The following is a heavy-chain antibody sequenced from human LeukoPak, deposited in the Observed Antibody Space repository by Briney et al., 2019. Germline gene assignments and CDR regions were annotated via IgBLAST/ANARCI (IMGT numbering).Heavy chain of an antibody. Sequence: PSETLSLTCTVSGGSIGGGVYYWSWIRQHPGKGREWIGYIYHSGSAYYNPSLNSRLTMSVDTSKNQLSLKVNSVTAADTAVYYCARDGGGGSGSYARYLDSWGQGILVTVSS. CDR2: IYHSGSA. CDR1: GGSIGGGVYY. J-gene: IGHJ4*02. D-gene: IGHD3-10*01. V-gene: IGHV4-31*03. CDR3: ARDGGGGSGSYARYLDS.